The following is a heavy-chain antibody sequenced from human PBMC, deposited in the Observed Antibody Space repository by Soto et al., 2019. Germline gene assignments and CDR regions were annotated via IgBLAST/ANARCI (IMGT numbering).Heavy chain of an antibody. CDR1: GFTFGSHD. J-gene: IGHJ3*02. CDR2: ISVSDPGT. D-gene: IGHD6-19*01. V-gene: IGHV3-23*01. Sequence: EVQLLESGGGLVQPGGSLRLSCAASGFTFGSHDMSWVRQAPGKVVEWVSSISVSDPGTYYADSVKGRFTLSRDISKNTLFLQMDSLRAEDTALYYCTKGTWLDIWGQGTMVTVS. CDR3: TKGTWLDI.